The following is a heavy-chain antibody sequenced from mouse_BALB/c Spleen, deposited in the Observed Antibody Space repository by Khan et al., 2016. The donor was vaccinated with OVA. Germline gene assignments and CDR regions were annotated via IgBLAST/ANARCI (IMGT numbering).Heavy chain of an antibody. CDR1: GYTFTNYG. CDR3: ASGGYWYFDV. D-gene: IGHD1-1*02. J-gene: IGHJ1*01. CDR2: INTYTGEP. V-gene: IGHV9-3-1*01. Sequence: QLVQSGPELKKPGETVKISCKASGYTFTNYGLNWVKQAPGKSLKWMGWINTYTGEPTYADDFKGRFAFSLETSASTAYLQINNLKNEDTATYFCASGGYWYFDVWGAGTTVTVSS.